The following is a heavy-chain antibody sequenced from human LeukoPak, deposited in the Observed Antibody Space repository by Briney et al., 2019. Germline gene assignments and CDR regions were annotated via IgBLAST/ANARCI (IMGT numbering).Heavy chain of an antibody. D-gene: IGHD2-2*02. Sequence: PGGSLRLSCAASGFTFSSYWMSWVRQAPGKGREWVANIKQDGSEKYYVGSVKGRFSMSRDNAKKSLYLQMNSLRAEDTAVYYCARDRELGYCGSTSCYNEYWGQGTLVTVSS. CDR1: GFTFSSYW. J-gene: IGHJ4*02. V-gene: IGHV3-7*01. CDR3: ARDRELGYCGSTSCYNEY. CDR2: IKQDGSEK.